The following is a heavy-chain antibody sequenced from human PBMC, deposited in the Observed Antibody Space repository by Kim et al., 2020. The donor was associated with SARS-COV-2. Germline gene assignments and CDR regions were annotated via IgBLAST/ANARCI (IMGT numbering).Heavy chain of an antibody. D-gene: IGHD3-22*01. V-gene: IGHV3-53*01. CDR2: IYSGGST. CDR3: ARGADYYDSSGYYYSGAFDI. J-gene: IGHJ3*02. CDR1: GFTVSSNY. Sequence: GGSLRLSCAASGFTVSSNYMSWVRQAPGKGLEWVSVIYSGGSTYYADSVKGRFTISRDNSKNTLYLQMNSLRAEDTAVYYCARGADYYDSSGYYYSGAFDIWGQGTMVTVSS.